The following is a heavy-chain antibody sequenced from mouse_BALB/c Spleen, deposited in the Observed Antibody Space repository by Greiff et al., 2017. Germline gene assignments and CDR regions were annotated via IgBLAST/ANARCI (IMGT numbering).Heavy chain of an antibody. CDR1: GFTFSDYY. D-gene: IGHD2-3*01. CDR2: ISDGGSYT. CDR3: ARDTGWLLDY. J-gene: IGHJ2*01. V-gene: IGHV5-4*02. Sequence: EVKLMESGGGLVKPGGSLKLSCAASGFTFSDYYMYWVRQTPEKRLEWVATISDGGSYTYYPDSVKGRFTISRDNAKNNLYLQMSSLKSEDTAMYYCARDTGWLLDYWGQGTTLTVSS.